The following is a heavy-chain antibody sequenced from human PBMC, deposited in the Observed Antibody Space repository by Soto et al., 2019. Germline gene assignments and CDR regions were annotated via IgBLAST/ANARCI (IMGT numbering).Heavy chain of an antibody. D-gene: IGHD4-17*01. CDR1: GGSISSGDYY. Sequence: QVQLQESGPGLVKPSQTLSLTCTVSGGSISSGDYYWSWIRQPPGKGLEWIGYIYYSGSTYYNPSLKSGVTISVNTAKNQFSLKVSSVTAADTAVYYCARVGDYYGGNSMDYWGQGTLVTVSS. V-gene: IGHV4-30-4*01. CDR3: ARVGDYYGGNSMDY. J-gene: IGHJ4*02. CDR2: IYYSGST.